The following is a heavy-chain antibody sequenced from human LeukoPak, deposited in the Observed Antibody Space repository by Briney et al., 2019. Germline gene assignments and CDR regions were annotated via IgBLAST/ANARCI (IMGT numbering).Heavy chain of an antibody. Sequence: PSETLSLTCAVYGGSFSGYYWSWIRQPPGKGLEWIGEINHSGSTNYNPSLKSRVTISVDTSKNQFSLKLSPVTAADTAVYYCARAGLQFPPNYWGQGTLVTVSS. CDR1: GGSFSGYY. J-gene: IGHJ4*02. CDR2: INHSGST. CDR3: ARAGLQFPPNY. V-gene: IGHV4-34*01. D-gene: IGHD6-19*01.